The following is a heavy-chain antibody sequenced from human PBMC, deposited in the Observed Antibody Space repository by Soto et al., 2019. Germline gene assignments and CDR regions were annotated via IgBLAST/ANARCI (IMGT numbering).Heavy chain of an antibody. CDR3: TTDLIPAAIYYYYYGMDV. CDR1: GFTFSNAW. D-gene: IGHD2-2*01. J-gene: IGHJ6*02. V-gene: IGHV3-15*07. Sequence: GGSLRLSCAASGFTFSNAWMNWVRQAPGKGLEWVGRIKSKTDGGTTDYAAPVKGRFTISRDDSKNTLYLQMNSLKTEDTAVYYCTTDLIPAAIYYYYYGMDVWGQGTTVTVSS. CDR2: IKSKTDGGTT.